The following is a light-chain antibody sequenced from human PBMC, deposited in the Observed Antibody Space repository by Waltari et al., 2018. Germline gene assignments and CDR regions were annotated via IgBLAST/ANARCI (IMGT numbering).Light chain of an antibody. Sequence: QSALTQPASVSGSPGQSITISCTGTNRDVGGYNYVSWYQQRPGKAHQLLVSEVTNRPSGVSNRFSGSKSDNTASLTISGLLAEDEADYYCSSYTNSSTYVFGTGTKVTVL. V-gene: IGLV2-14*01. CDR2: EVT. J-gene: IGLJ1*01. CDR1: NRDVGGYNY. CDR3: SSYTNSSTYV.